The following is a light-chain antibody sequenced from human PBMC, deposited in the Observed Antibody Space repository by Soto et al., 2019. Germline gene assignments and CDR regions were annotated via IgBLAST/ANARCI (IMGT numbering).Light chain of an antibody. Sequence: EIVMTQCPANLSVSPAERATLSCSVSQYFSTTLAWHKQNRGMDAGLVNYAASTRAPGIKFRFSGSGSGIEFTLTIHCRPCEDFGVYYCQQYINWARPYAQGTKLDIK. CDR2: AAS. V-gene: IGKV3-15*01. CDR1: QYFSTT. J-gene: IGKJ1*01. CDR3: QQYINWARP.